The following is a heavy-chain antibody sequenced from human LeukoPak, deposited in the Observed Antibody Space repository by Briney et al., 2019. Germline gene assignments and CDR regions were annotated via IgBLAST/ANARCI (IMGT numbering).Heavy chain of an antibody. CDR3: ARVRQRYLMDY. V-gene: IGHV3-21*01. Sequence: GGSLRLSCAASGFTFSSYGMHWVRQAPGKGLEWVSSISSSSSYIYYADSVKGRFTISRDNAKNSLYLQMNSLRAEDTAVYYCARVRQRYLMDYWGQGTLVTVSS. CDR2: ISSSSSYI. J-gene: IGHJ4*02. D-gene: IGHD1-14*01. CDR1: GFTFSSYG.